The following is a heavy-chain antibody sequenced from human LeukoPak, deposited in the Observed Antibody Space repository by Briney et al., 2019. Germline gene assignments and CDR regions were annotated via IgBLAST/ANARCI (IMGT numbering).Heavy chain of an antibody. D-gene: IGHD3-22*01. CDR2: ISYDGSNK. CDR3: AKSFYDSGGYYGIIDY. Sequence: PGGSLRLSCAASGFTFNSYSMYWVRQAPDKGLEWVAVISYDGSNKYYADSVKGRFTISRDNSKNTLHLQMNSLRVEDAAVYYCAKSFYDSGGYYGIIDYWGQGTLVTVSS. J-gene: IGHJ4*02. V-gene: IGHV3-30*18. CDR1: GFTFNSYS.